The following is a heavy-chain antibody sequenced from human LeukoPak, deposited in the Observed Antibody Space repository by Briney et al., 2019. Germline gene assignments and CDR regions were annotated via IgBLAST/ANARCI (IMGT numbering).Heavy chain of an antibody. V-gene: IGHV4-30-4*01. Sequence: SETLSLTCTVSGGSISSGDYYRSWIRQPPGKGLEWIGYIYYSGSTYYNPSLKSRVTISVDTSKNQFSLKLSSVTAADTAVYYCAGFYRTTVTTDAFDIWGQGTMVTVSS. CDR3: AGFYRTTVTTDAFDI. J-gene: IGHJ3*02. CDR1: GGSISSGDYY. CDR2: IYYSGST. D-gene: IGHD4-17*01.